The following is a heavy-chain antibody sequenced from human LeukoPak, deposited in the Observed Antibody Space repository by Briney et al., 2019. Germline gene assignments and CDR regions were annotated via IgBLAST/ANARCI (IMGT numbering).Heavy chain of an antibody. V-gene: IGHV3-23*01. D-gene: IGHD7-27*01. CDR2: VSGSGGST. CDR1: GFSFSSYV. Sequence: PGGSLRLSCAASGFSFSSYVMSWVRQAPGKGLEWVSAVSGSGGSTYSADSVKGRFTISRDNSKNMVYLQTSSLRAEDTAVYYCAKDGGLWVSAHWGDSWGRGTLVTVSS. J-gene: IGHJ4*02. CDR3: AKDGGLWVSAHWGDS.